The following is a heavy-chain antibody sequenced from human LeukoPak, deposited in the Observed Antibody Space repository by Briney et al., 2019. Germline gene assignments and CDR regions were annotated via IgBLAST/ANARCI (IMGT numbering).Heavy chain of an antibody. CDR1: GFTFSSYW. CDR2: IKEDGSEK. Sequence: GGSLRLSCAASGFTFSSYWMSWVRQAPGKGLEWVANIKEDGSEKYYVDSVKGRFTISRDNAKNSLYLQMNSLRAEDTAVYYCARDGGEQQLVNWFDPWGQGTLVTVSS. V-gene: IGHV3-7*01. J-gene: IGHJ5*02. D-gene: IGHD6-13*01. CDR3: ARDGGEQQLVNWFDP.